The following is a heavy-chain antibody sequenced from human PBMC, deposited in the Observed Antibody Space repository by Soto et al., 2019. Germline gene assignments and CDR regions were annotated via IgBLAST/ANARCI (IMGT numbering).Heavy chain of an antibody. V-gene: IGHV1-3*05. CDR3: ARVSGYYLPDY. J-gene: IGHJ4*02. CDR1: GYTFTNYA. Sequence: QFQLVQSGAEEKKPGASVKVSCKASGYTFTNYATHWVRQAPGQRLEGMGWINAGNGNTKYSQKFQGRVTITRDTSAGTAYMELSILRSEDPAVYYCARVSGYYLPDYWGQGTLVTVSS. CDR2: INAGNGNT. D-gene: IGHD5-12*01.